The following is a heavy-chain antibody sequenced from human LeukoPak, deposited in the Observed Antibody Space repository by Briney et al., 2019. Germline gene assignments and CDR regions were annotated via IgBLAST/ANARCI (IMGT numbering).Heavy chain of an antibody. V-gene: IGHV3-21*01. CDR1: GFTFSSYS. D-gene: IGHD3-22*01. Sequence: GGSLTLSCAASGFTFSSYSMNWVRQAPGKGLEWVSSISSSSSYIYYADSVKGRFTIYRDNAKYSLYLQMNSLRAEDTAVYYCASGYYYDSSGFYGFDYWGQGTLVSVSS. CDR3: ASGYYYDSSGFYGFDY. J-gene: IGHJ4*02. CDR2: ISSSSSYI.